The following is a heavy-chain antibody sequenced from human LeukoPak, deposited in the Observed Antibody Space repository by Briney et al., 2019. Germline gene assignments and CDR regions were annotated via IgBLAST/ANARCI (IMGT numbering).Heavy chain of an antibody. CDR3: TRGASPGGMDV. V-gene: IGHV4-61*02. D-gene: IGHD2-2*01. CDR2: IYTSGST. Sequence: SETPSLTCTVSGGSISISSYYWSWIRQPAGKGLDWIGRIYTSGSTNYNPSLKSRVTMSLDTSKNQFSLKLRSVTAADTAVYYCTRGASPGGMDVWGQGTTVTVSS. CDR1: GGSISISSYY. J-gene: IGHJ6*02.